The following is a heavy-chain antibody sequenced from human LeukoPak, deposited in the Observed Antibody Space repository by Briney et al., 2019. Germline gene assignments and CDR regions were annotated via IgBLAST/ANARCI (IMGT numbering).Heavy chain of an antibody. CDR1: GGSFSGYY. Sequence: KPSETLSLTCAVYGGSFSGYYWSWIRQPPGKGLEWIGEINHSGSTNYNPSLKSRVTISVDTSKNQFSLKLSSVTAADTAVYYCARGRSGKYYYGSGSYYKSPKESKYNWFDHWGQGTLVTVSS. J-gene: IGHJ5*02. CDR2: INHSGST. D-gene: IGHD3-10*01. V-gene: IGHV4-34*01. CDR3: ARGRSGKYYYGSGSYYKSPKESKYNWFDH.